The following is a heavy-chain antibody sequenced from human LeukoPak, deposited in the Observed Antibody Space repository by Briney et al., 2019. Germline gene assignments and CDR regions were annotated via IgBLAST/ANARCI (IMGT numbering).Heavy chain of an antibody. CDR2: IKEEGSEK. J-gene: IGHJ4*02. CDR3: ARDRHYYDSSGNPYYFDY. D-gene: IGHD3-22*01. V-gene: IGHV3-7*01. Sequence: GGCLRLSCAASGFTFSSYWMSWVRQAPGEGLEWVANIKEEGSEKYYVDSVKGRFTISRDNAKNSLYLQMNSLRAEDTAVYYCARDRHYYDSSGNPYYFDYWGQGTLVTVSS. CDR1: GFTFSSYW.